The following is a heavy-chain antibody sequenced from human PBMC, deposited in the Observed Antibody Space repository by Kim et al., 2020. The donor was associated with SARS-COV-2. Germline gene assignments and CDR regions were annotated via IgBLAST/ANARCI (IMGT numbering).Heavy chain of an antibody. Sequence: SETLSLTCAVYGESFSGYYWSWIRQPPGKGLEWIGEINHSGSTNYNPSLKSRVTISVDTSKNQFSLRLSSVTAADTAVYYCARGKVGDFRSPIQYWGHG. CDR3: ARGKVGDFRSPIQY. V-gene: IGHV4-34*01. CDR2: INHSGST. CDR1: GESFSGYY. J-gene: IGHJ1*01. D-gene: IGHD3-3*01.